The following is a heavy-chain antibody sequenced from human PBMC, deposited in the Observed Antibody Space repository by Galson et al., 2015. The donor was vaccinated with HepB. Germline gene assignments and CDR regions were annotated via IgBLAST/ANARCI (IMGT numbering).Heavy chain of an antibody. D-gene: IGHD3-3*01. V-gene: IGHV3-33*01. CDR2: IWYDGSNE. J-gene: IGHJ6*02. Sequence: SLRLSCAASGFTFSTYGMHWVRQAPGKGLEWVAVIWYDGSNEYYADSVKGRFTISRDNSKNTLFLQMNSLRAEDTAVYYCARDLLNDVWSGYYDSLGYYGMDVWGQGTPVTVSS. CDR3: ARDLLNDVWSGYYDSLGYYGMDV. CDR1: GFTFSTYG.